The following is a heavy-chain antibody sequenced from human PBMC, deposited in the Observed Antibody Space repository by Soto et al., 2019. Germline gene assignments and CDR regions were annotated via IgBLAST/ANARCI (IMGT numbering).Heavy chain of an antibody. V-gene: IGHV4-34*01. CDR1: GGSFSGYY. Sequence: SETLSLTCAVYGGSFSGYYWSWIRQPPGKGLEWIGEINHSGSTNYNPSLKSRVPISVDTSKNQFSLKLSSVTAADTAVYYCARAAVYDFWSGYPHYFDYWGQGTLVTVSS. D-gene: IGHD3-3*01. CDR3: ARAAVYDFWSGYPHYFDY. J-gene: IGHJ4*02. CDR2: INHSGST.